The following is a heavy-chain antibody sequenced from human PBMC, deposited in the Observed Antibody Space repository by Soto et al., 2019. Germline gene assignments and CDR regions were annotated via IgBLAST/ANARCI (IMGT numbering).Heavy chain of an antibody. CDR2: IYWDDDK. Sequence: SGPTLVNPTQTLTLTCTFSGFSLSTSGVGVGWIRQPPGKALEWLALIYWDDDKRYSPSLKSRLTITKDTSKNQVVLTMTNVDPVDTATYYCAHSGTDTRYCSGGSCYSMVWFGPWGQGTLFTVSS. CDR1: GFSLSTSGVG. CDR3: AHSGTDTRYCSGGSCYSMVWFGP. D-gene: IGHD2-15*01. J-gene: IGHJ5*02. V-gene: IGHV2-5*02.